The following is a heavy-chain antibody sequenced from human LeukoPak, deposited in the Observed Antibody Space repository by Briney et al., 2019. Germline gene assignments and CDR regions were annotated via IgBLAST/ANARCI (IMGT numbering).Heavy chain of an antibody. CDR1: GGSISSYY. V-gene: IGHV4-59*01. D-gene: IGHD3-3*01. J-gene: IGHJ3*02. CDR2: IYYSGST. CDR3: ARYNDDFWSGYYARSRGAFDI. Sequence: SETLSLTCTVSGGSISSYYWSWIGQPPGKGLEWIGYIYYSGSTNYNPSLKSRVTISVDTSKNQFSLKLSSVTAADTAVYYCARYNDDFWSGYYARSRGAFDIWGQGTMVTVSS.